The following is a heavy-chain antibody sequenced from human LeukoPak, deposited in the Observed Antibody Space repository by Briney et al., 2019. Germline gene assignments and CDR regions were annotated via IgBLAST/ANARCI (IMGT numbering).Heavy chain of an antibody. V-gene: IGHV1-46*01. CDR2: INPSGGST. CDR3: ARGDSSSWYKYYYYYYMDV. J-gene: IGHJ6*03. Sequence: ASVKVSCKASGYTFTSYYMHWVRQAPGQGLEWMGIINPSGGSTSYAQKFQGRVTMTRDMSTSTVYMELSSLRSEDTAVYYCARGDSSSWYKYYYYYYMDVWGKGTTVTISS. D-gene: IGHD6-13*01. CDR1: GYTFTSYY.